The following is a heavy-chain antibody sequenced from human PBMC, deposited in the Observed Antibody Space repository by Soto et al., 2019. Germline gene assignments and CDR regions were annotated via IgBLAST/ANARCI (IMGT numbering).Heavy chain of an antibody. CDR1: GGSISSYY. V-gene: IGHV4-4*07. CDR3: ARVSYDSSGYYYYNWFDP. Sequence: PSETLSLTCTVSGGSISSYYWSWIRQPAGKGLEWIGRIYTSGSTNYNPSLKSRVTMSVDTSKNQFSLKLSPVTAADTAVYYCARVSYDSSGYYYYNWFDPWGQGTLVTVSS. D-gene: IGHD3-22*01. J-gene: IGHJ5*02. CDR2: IYTSGST.